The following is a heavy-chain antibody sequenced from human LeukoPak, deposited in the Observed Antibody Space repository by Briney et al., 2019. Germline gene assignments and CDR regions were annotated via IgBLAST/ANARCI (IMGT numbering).Heavy chain of an antibody. J-gene: IGHJ3*02. CDR1: RFTFSSYW. CDR3: ARYCGGDCQGAFDI. D-gene: IGHD2-21*02. V-gene: IGHV3-7*01. CDR2: IKQDGSEK. Sequence: GGSLRLSCAASRFTFSSYWMSWVRQAPGKGLEWVANIKQDGSEKYYVDSVKGRFTISRDNAKNSLYLQMNSLRAEDTAVYYCARYCGGDCQGAFDIWGQGTMVTVSS.